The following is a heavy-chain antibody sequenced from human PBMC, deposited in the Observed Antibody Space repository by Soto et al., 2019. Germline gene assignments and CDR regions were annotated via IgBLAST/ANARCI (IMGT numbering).Heavy chain of an antibody. CDR1: GYTFTGYY. CDR2: INPNSGGT. V-gene: IGHV1-2*04. CDR3: ARDLFVGDSSSPAIDY. J-gene: IGHJ4*02. Sequence: QVQLVQSGAEVKKPGASVKVSCKASGYTFTGYYMHWVRQAPGQGLEWMGWINPNSGGTNYAQKFQGWVTMTRDTSISTAYMELSRLRSDDPAVYYCARDLFVGDSSSPAIDYWGQGTLVTVSS. D-gene: IGHD6-13*01.